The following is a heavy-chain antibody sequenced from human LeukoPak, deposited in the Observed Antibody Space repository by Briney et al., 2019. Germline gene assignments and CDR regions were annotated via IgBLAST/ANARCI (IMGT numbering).Heavy chain of an antibody. J-gene: IGHJ4*02. D-gene: IGHD3-10*01. CDR1: GFTFTAYT. CDR3: ARDGGDYGSGSYYAY. V-gene: IGHV3-21*01. Sequence: PGGSLRLSCAASGFTFTAYTINWVRQAPGKGLEWVSYISGGTTDIYYAGSVKGRFTISRDNAKKSLYLQMDSLRAEDTAVYYCARDGGDYGSGSYYAYWGQGTLVTVSS. CDR2: ISGGTTDI.